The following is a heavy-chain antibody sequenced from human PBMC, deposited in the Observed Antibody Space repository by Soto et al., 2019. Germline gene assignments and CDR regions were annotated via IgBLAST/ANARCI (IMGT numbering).Heavy chain of an antibody. J-gene: IGHJ4*02. CDR3: ARDSYGDYGIDY. CDR2: ISSSSSYI. V-gene: IGHV3-21*01. CDR1: GFTFSSYS. Sequence: EVQLVESGGGLVKPGGSLRLSCAASGFTFSSYSMNWVRQAPGKGLEWVSSISSSSSYIYYADSVKGRFTISGDNAKNSLYLQMNSLRAEDTAVYYCARDSYGDYGIDYWGQGTLVTVSS. D-gene: IGHD4-17*01.